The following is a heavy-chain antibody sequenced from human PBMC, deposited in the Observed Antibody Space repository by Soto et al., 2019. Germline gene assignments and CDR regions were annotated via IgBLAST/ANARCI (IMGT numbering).Heavy chain of an antibody. CDR2: IYWDDDK. D-gene: IGHD6-19*01. CDR1: GFSLSTTGMG. J-gene: IGHJ4*02. CDR3: ARRVPGYYGGWDKGSFDY. V-gene: IGHV2-5*02. Sequence: ASGPTLVNPTQTLTLTCTFSGFSLSTTGMGVGWIRQPPGKALEWLAHIYWDDDKTYSPSLKTRLTITRDTSKNLVVLTMTNMDPVDTATYYCARRVPGYYGGWDKGSFDYWGQGTLVTVSS.